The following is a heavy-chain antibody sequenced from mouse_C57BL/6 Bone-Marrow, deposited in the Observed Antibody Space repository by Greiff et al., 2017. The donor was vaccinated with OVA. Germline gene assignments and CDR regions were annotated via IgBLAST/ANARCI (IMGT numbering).Heavy chain of an antibody. J-gene: IGHJ4*01. Sequence: QVQLQQSGAELVRPGTSVKVSCKASGYAFTNYLIEWVKQRPGQGLEWIGVINPGSGGTNYNEKFKGKATLTADKSSSTAYMQLSSLTSEDSAVYFFASRGDYWGQGTSVTVSS. CDR3: ASRGDY. V-gene: IGHV1-54*01. CDR2: INPGSGGT. CDR1: GYAFTNYL.